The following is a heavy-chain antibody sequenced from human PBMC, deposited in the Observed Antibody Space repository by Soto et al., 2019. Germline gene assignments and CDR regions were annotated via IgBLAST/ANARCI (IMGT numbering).Heavy chain of an antibody. CDR2: IQSGGTT. Sequence: EVQLVESGGGLVQPGGSLRLSCAASGFTVSSKYMTWARQARGAGLVWVSVIQSGGTTYYADFVNGRFTISRDTSKNRLHLQIDSLRGEDTSVYDCARDDVLCDGGRCYGIPVDVWGKGTTVTFSS. J-gene: IGHJ6*04. CDR1: GFTVSSKY. D-gene: IGHD2-15*01. V-gene: IGHV3-66*01. CDR3: ARDDVLCDGGRCYGIPVDV.